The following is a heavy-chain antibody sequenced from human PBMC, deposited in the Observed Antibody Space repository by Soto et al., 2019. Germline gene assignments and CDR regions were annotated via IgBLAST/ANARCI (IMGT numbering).Heavy chain of an antibody. CDR3: ARTFDFWDLYSPFDH. D-gene: IGHD3-3*01. Sequence: GGSLRLSCAGSGFRFSDYAIGWVRQAPGKGLEWVSFISDGGRSTYYTDSVKGRFTISRDNSKNTVYLQLQGLRAEDTAIYFCARTFDFWDLYSPFDHWGQGTLVTVSS. J-gene: IGHJ4*02. V-gene: IGHV3-23*01. CDR2: ISDGGRST. CDR1: GFRFSDYA.